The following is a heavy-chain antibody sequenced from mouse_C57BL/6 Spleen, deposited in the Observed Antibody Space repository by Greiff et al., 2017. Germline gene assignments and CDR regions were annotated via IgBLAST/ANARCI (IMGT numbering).Heavy chain of an antibody. CDR3: ARGGYGSSYASLGY. Sequence: VQLQQSGPELVKPGASVKISCKASGYTFTDYYMNWVKQSPGKSLEWIGDINPNNGGTSYNQKFKGKATLTVDKSSSTAYMELRSLTSEDSAVYYCARGGYGSSYASLGYWGQGTLVTVSA. J-gene: IGHJ3*01. CDR1: GYTFTDYY. CDR2: INPNNGGT. D-gene: IGHD1-1*01. V-gene: IGHV1-26*01.